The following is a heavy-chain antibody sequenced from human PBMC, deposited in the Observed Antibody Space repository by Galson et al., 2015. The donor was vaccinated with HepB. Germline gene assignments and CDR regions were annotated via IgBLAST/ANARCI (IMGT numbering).Heavy chain of an antibody. V-gene: IGHV4-59*01. CDR2: IYFSGST. CDR1: GDSISSYY. J-gene: IGHJ2*01. D-gene: IGHD1-14*01. Sequence: SETLSLTCTVSGDSISSYYWSWIRQPPEKGLEWIGYIYFSGSTNYNPSLKSRVTISVDTSKNQFSLKLSSVTAADTAVFYCARVYNRVGYWYFDLWGRGTLVTVSS. CDR3: ARVYNRVGYWYFDL.